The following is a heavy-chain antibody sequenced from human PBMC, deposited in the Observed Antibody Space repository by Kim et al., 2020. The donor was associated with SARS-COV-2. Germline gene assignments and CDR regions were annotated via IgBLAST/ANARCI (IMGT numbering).Heavy chain of an antibody. CDR1: GFTFDDYA. V-gene: IGHV3-9*01. J-gene: IGHJ3*02. CDR3: AKDRNYYDSSGGAFDI. D-gene: IGHD3-22*01. Sequence: GGSLRLSCAASGFTFDDYAMHWVRQAPGKGLEWVSGISWNSGSIGYADSVKGRFTISRDNAKNSLYLQMNSLRAEDTALYYCAKDRNYYDSSGGAFDIWGHGTMVTVSS. CDR2: ISWNSGSI.